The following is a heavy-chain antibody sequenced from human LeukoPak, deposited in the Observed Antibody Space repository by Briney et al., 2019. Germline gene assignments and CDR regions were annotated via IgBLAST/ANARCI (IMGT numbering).Heavy chain of an antibody. CDR3: ARDLHYYDSSGYYYGDY. Sequence: SETLSLTCAVSGGSISSSNWWSWVRQPPGKGLEWIGEIYHSGSTNYNPSLKSRVTISVDKSKNQFSLKLSSVTAADTAVYYCARDLHYYDSSGYYYGDYWGQGTLVTVSS. CDR2: IYHSGST. CDR1: GGSISSSNW. V-gene: IGHV4-4*02. D-gene: IGHD3-22*01. J-gene: IGHJ4*02.